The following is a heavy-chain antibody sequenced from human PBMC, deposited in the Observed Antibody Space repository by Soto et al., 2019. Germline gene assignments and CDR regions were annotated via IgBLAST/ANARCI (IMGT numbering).Heavy chain of an antibody. J-gene: IGHJ4*02. V-gene: IGHV1-69*13. CDR2: IIPIFGTA. D-gene: IGHD4-17*01. CDR1: GGTFSSYA. CDR3: ARCLGPTLGPHY. Sequence: SVKVSCKASGGTFSSYAISWVRQAPGQGLEWMGGIIPIFGTANYAQKFQGRVTITADESTSTAYMELSSLRSEDTAVYYCARCLGPTLGPHYWAQGTFVSRST.